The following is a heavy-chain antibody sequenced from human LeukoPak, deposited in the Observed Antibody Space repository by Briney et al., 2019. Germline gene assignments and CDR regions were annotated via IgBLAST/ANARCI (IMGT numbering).Heavy chain of an antibody. CDR2: ISGSGGST. CDR3: AKDGEAGRFLEWLFENWYFDL. CDR1: GFTFSSYA. J-gene: IGHJ2*01. V-gene: IGHV3-23*01. D-gene: IGHD3-3*01. Sequence: PGGSLRLSCAASGFTFSSYAMGWVRQAPGKGLEWVSAISGSGGSTYYADSVKGRFTISRDNSKNTLYLQMNSLRAEDTAVYYCAKDGEAGRFLEWLFENWYFDLWGRGTLVTVSS.